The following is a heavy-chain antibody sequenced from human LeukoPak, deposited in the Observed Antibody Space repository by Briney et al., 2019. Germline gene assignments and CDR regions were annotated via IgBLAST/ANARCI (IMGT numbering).Heavy chain of an antibody. CDR1: GGSISSNSYY. Sequence: PSETLSLTCTVSGGSISSNSYYWGWIRQPPGKGLEWIGNIFYSGSTYYNPSLKSRVAISVDTSSSQFSLKLSSVTAADTAVYYCASSVYDSRGYYFDYWGQGTLVAVSS. V-gene: IGHV4-39*01. J-gene: IGHJ4*02. D-gene: IGHD3-22*01. CDR3: ASSVYDSRGYYFDY. CDR2: IFYSGST.